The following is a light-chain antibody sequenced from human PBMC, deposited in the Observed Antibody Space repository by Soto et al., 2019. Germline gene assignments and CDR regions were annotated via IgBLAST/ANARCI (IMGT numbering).Light chain of an antibody. Sequence: DIQMTQSSSTLSASVGDRVSISCRASQSLDKWLAWYQQKPGEAPKLLVSDASNLESGVSSRFTGSGSGTEFTLTISSLQPDDFATYYCQQYTRYPYTFGQGTKLEIK. J-gene: IGKJ2*01. V-gene: IGKV1-5*01. CDR3: QQYTRYPYT. CDR1: QSLDKW. CDR2: DAS.